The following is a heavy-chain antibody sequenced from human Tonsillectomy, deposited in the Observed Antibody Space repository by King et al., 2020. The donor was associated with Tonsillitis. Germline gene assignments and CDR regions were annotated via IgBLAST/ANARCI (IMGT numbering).Heavy chain of an antibody. CDR2: INPRDGAT. V-gene: IGHV1-46*01. CDR1: GYSFTTYY. CDR3: ARARQFGSWGFLLNEGTASDS. D-gene: IGHD3-10*01. J-gene: IGHJ4*02. Sequence: QLVQSGAEVKKPGASVRVSCKASGYSFTTYYMHWVRQVSGQGLEWMGIINPRDGATSYAEKFQGRVRMTRDTSTSTVYMELSSLRSEDSATYYCARARQFGSWGFLLNEGTASDSWGQGTLLTVSS.